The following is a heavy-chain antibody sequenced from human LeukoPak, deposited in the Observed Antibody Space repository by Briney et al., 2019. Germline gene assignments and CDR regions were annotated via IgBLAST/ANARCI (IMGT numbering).Heavy chain of an antibody. D-gene: IGHD5/OR15-5a*01. V-gene: IGHV1-2*02. Sequence: GASVKVSCKASGYTFTGYYMHWVRQAPGQGLEWMGWINPNSGGTNYAQKFQGRVTMTRDTSISTAYMELSRLRSDDTAVYYCAREGVHDYYYYGMDVWGQGTTVTVSS. CDR2: INPNSGGT. CDR3: AREGVHDYYYYGMDV. J-gene: IGHJ6*02. CDR1: GYTFTGYY.